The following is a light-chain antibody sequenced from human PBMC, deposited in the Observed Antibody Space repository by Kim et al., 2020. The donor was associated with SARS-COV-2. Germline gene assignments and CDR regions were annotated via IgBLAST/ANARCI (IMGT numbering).Light chain of an antibody. CDR2: DVA. Sequence: QSVLTQPASVSGSPGQSITISCTGTSSDIGGFNYVSWYQHHPGKAPKLMIFDVAQRPSGVSYRFSGSKSGNTASLTISGLQAEDEADYYCSSYTSSSTPWVFGGGTQLTVL. J-gene: IGLJ3*02. CDR3: SSYTSSSTPWV. V-gene: IGLV2-14*03. CDR1: SSDIGGFNY.